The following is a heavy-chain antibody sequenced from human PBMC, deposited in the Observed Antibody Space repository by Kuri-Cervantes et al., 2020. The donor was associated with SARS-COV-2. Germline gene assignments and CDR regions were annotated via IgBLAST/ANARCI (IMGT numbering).Heavy chain of an antibody. V-gene: IGHV3-21*01. Sequence: ETLSLTCTVSGGSITDYDWSWLRQAPGKGLEWVSSISSSRNYIYYADSVRGRFTISRDNAKNSLYLQMNSLRAEDTAVYYCARDRINDFDIWGQGTMVTVSS. D-gene: IGHD2-15*01. CDR3: ARDRINDFDI. CDR1: GGSITDYD. CDR2: ISSSRNYI. J-gene: IGHJ3*02.